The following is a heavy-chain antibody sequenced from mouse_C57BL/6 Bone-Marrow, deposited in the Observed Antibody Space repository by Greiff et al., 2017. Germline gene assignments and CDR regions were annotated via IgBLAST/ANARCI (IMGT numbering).Heavy chain of an antibody. CDR2: NHPNSGST. CDR3: ARVGIAY. V-gene: IGHV1-64*01. J-gene: IGHJ3*01. CDR1: GDNFTSHR. Sequence: HQPGAVLVKPGASGKLSFKASGDNFTSHRMHWVKPRPGQGLEWIGMNHPNSGSTRYNEKFKSKGTQTVDKSSSTAYMQLSSLTSEESAVYYCARVGIAYWGQGTLVTVSA.